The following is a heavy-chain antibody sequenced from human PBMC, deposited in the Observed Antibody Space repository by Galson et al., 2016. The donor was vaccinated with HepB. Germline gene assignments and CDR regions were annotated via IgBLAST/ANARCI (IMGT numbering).Heavy chain of an antibody. CDR2: ISTDGATA. D-gene: IGHD3-16*01. CDR1: GFAFSNYW. J-gene: IGHJ6*01. V-gene: IGHV3-74*01. CDR3: VRGGRTFYGVDF. Sequence: SLRLSCAASGFAFSNYWMDWVRQAPGKGPVWVSHISTDGATANYADFVQGRFIISGDNAKSTLYLQVNSVRAEDTAVYYCVRGGRTFYGVDFWGQGATVTVSS.